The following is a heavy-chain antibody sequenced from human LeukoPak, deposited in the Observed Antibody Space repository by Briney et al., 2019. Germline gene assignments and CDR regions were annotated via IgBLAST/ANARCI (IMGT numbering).Heavy chain of an antibody. CDR2: IKSDGTYS. CDR1: GFTFSDLW. D-gene: IGHD4-17*01. Sequence: GGSLRLSCAASGFTFSDLWMSWVRQAPGKGLVCVSRIKSDGTYSDYGDSVRGRFTISRDNAKDTLYLHMNSLRVEDTAVYYCVRDDGYYGVDYWGQGTLVTVSS. J-gene: IGHJ4*02. CDR3: VRDDGYYGVDY. V-gene: IGHV3-74*01.